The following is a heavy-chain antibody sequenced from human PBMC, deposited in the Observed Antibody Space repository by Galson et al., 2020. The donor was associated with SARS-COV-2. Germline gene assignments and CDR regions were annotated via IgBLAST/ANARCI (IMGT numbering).Heavy chain of an antibody. D-gene: IGHD2-2*01. Sequence: ASETLSLTCIVSGGSISSGDYYWSWRRQPPGKGQECIGYNFYIGSTYYNPSLKSRLTISLDTSKNQFSLQLRSVTSADTAVYYGARMPLQRGYYFDYWGQGALVIVSS. V-gene: IGHV4-30-4*01. CDR2: NFYIGST. CDR3: ARMPLQRGYYFDY. CDR1: GGSISSGDYY. J-gene: IGHJ4*02.